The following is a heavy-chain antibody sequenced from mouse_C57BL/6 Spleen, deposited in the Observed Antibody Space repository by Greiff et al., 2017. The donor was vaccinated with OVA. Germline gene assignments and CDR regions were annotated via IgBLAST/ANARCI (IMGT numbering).Heavy chain of an antibody. V-gene: IGHV7-3*01. CDR1: GFTFTDYY. CDR3: ARSGDSFDY. J-gene: IGHJ2*01. CDR2: IRNKANGYTT. Sequence: EVKLVESGGGLVQPGGSLSLSCAASGFTFTDYYMSWVRQPPGKALEWLGFIRNKANGYTTEYSASVKGRFTISRDNSQSILYLQMNALRAEDSATYYCARSGDSFDYWGQGTTLTVSS. D-gene: IGHD2-13*01.